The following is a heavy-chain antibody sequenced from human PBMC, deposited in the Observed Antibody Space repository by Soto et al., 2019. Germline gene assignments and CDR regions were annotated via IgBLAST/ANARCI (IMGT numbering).Heavy chain of an antibody. CDR2: ISSSGSII. CDR1: GFTFSSYE. D-gene: IGHD5-12*01. CDR3: ARWDGYNYFFDY. V-gene: IGHV3-48*03. J-gene: IGHJ4*02. Sequence: GGSLRLSCAASGFTFSSYEMNWVRQAPGKGLEWVSYISSSGSIIYYADSVKGRFTVSRDNAKSSLYLQMNSLRAEDTAVYYCARWDGYNYFFDYWGQGTLVTVS.